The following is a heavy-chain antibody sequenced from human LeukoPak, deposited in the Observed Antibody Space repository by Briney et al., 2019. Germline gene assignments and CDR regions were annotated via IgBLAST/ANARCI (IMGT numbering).Heavy chain of an antibody. Sequence: PSETLSLTCTVSGGSISSYYWNWIRQPPGKGLEWIGYIYYSGSPNYNPSLKSRVTISVDTSKNHFSLRLSSVTAADTAVYFCAREMATTSSFDDWGQGTLVTVSS. CDR1: GGSISSYY. D-gene: IGHD5-24*01. V-gene: IGHV4-59*01. CDR2: IYYSGSP. CDR3: AREMATTSSFDD. J-gene: IGHJ4*02.